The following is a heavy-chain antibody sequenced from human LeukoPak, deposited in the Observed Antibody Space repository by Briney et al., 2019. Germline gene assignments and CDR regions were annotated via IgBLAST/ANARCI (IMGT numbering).Heavy chain of an antibody. V-gene: IGHV3-72*01. Sequence: PGGSLRLSCAASGFTFSDHYIDWVRQAPGKGLEWVARTRNKVNSYTTAYAASVTGRFTVSRDNSSNSVYLQMNSLKIEDTAVYYCARSMYGEGRRIIDFDYWGQGSLLTVSS. CDR1: GFTFSDHY. CDR2: TRNKVNSYTT. J-gene: IGHJ4*02. D-gene: IGHD4/OR15-4a*01. CDR3: ARSMYGEGRRIIDFDY.